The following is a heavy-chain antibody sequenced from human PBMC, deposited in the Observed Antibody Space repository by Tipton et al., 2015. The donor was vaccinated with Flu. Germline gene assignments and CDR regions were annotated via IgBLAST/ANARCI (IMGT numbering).Heavy chain of an antibody. D-gene: IGHD1-26*01. Sequence: LRLSCTVSGGSISSFYWSWIRQPPGKGLEWIGYIYYSGSTNYNPSLKSRGTISVDTSKNQFSLKVSSVTAADTAVYYGARDGGIVGVKGGMDVWGQGTTVTVSS. CDR3: ARDGGIVGVKGGMDV. J-gene: IGHJ6*02. V-gene: IGHV4-59*01. CDR2: IYYSGST. CDR1: GGSISSFY.